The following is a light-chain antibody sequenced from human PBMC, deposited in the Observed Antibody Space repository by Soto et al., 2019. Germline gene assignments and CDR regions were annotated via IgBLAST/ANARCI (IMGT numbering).Light chain of an antibody. Sequence: DIQLTQSPSTLSASVGDRVTITCRASQSITNWLAWYQQKPGKAPKVLIHMASSLKSGVPSRFSGSGSGTEFTLTITSLQPDDSATYYCQQYNSLPSVSFGGGNKVEI. CDR1: QSITNW. CDR3: QQYNSLPSVS. V-gene: IGKV1-5*03. CDR2: MAS. J-gene: IGKJ4*01.